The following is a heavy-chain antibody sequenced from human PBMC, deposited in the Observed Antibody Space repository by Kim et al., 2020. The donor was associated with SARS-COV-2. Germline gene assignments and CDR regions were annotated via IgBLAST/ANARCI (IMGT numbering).Heavy chain of an antibody. CDR2: INNNGQS. CDR1: SGSFSGYY. D-gene: IGHD3-22*01. CDR3: ARGTYYFDA. Sequence: SETLSLTCGVYSGSFSGYYWGWIRQTPGKGLEWIGEINNNGQSNYNASLRSRVTLSEDMSKRQFSLKLASVTAADTAVYYCARGTYYFDA. V-gene: IGHV4-34*01. J-gene: IGHJ3*01.